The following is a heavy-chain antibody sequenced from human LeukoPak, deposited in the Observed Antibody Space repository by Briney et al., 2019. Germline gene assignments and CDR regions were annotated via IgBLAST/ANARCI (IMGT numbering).Heavy chain of an antibody. J-gene: IGHJ5*02. V-gene: IGHV4-34*01. D-gene: IGHD3-9*01. CDR1: GGSFSGYY. Sequence: SETLSLTCAVYGGSFSGYYWSWIRQPPGKGLEWIGEINHSGSTDYNPSLKSRVTMSVDTSKNQFSLKLSSVTAADTAVYYCARDHSNTYHDILTGYYRGTNWFDPWGQGTLVTVSS. CDR3: ARDHSNTYHDILTGYYRGTNWFDP. CDR2: INHSGST.